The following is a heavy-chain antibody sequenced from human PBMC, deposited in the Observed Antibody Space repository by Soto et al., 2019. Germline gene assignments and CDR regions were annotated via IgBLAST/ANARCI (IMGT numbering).Heavy chain of an antibody. CDR2: ISYDGSNK. V-gene: IGHV3-30*18. J-gene: IGHJ4*02. CDR1: GFTFSSYG. CDR3: AKVGQGDGYITLGY. D-gene: IGHD5-12*01. Sequence: GGSLRLSCAASGFTFSSYGMHWVRQAPGKGLEWVAVISYDGSNKYYADSVKGRFTISRDNSKNTLYLQMNSLRAEDTAVYYCAKVGQGDGYITLGYWGQGTLVTVSS.